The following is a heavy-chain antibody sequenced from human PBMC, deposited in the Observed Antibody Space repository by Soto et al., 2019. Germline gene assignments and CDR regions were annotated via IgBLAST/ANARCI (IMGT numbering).Heavy chain of an antibody. V-gene: IGHV1-69*01. CDR1: GDTFKNCV. CDR2: IIPLFGTT. CDR3: AAELVFGKLSVD. J-gene: IGHJ6*02. Sequence: QVQVVQSGVEVRRPGSSVKVSCKASGDTFKNCVISWVRQAPGQGLEWMGGIIPLFGTTDFAQRFQGRLTSTTDESTTTSYMELSRLRSEDTAPYYCAAELVFGKLSVDWGQGTTVIVSS. D-gene: IGHD3-10*01.